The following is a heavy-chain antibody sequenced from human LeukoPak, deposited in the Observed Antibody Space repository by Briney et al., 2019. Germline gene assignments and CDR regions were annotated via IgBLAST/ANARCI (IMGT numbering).Heavy chain of an antibody. CDR2: ISYDGSNK. V-gene: IGHV3-30*18. D-gene: IGHD3-3*01. Sequence: PGGSLRLSCEASGFAFSGYGMHWVRQAPGKGLEWVALISYDGSNKYYAESVKGRLTVSRDNSKNTLYLQMNSLRAEDTAVYYCAKEREEGYDFWSGYRGYYFDYWGQGTLVTVSS. CDR1: GFAFSGYG. J-gene: IGHJ4*02. CDR3: AKEREEGYDFWSGYRGYYFDY.